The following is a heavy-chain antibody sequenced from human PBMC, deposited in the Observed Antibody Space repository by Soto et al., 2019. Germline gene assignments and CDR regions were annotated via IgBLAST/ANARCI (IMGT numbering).Heavy chain of an antibody. CDR2: VWYDGSNK. J-gene: IGHJ4*02. Sequence: QVQLVESGGGVVQPGRSLRLSCAASGFTFSSYGMHWVRQAPGKGLEWVAVVWYDGSNKYYADSVKGRFTISRDNSKNTLYLQMNSLRAEDTAVYYCASSAYYGSGSYEEGEAYWGQGTLVTVSS. D-gene: IGHD3-10*01. V-gene: IGHV3-33*01. CDR3: ASSAYYGSGSYEEGEAY. CDR1: GFTFSSYG.